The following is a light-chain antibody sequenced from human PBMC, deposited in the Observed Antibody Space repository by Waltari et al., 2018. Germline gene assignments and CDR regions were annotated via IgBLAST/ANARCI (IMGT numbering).Light chain of an antibody. CDR3: QSFDSSLSASV. CDR1: RSHSGAGCC. CDR2: GNT. J-gene: IGLJ3*02. Sequence: QSVLTQPPAMSWAPGQTGPIPRPGRRSHSGAGCCVRWYQQFPGTAPQLLVVGNTSRPAGVPGRFSGSRSGTSASLAIAGLQSEDEAVYYCQSFDSSLSASVFGGGTKLTVL. V-gene: IGLV1-40*01.